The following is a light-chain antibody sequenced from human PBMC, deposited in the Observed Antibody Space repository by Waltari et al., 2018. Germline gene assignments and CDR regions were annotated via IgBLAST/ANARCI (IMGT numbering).Light chain of an antibody. CDR1: SSDVGGYNY. Sequence: QSALTQPASVSGSPGQSITISCTGTSSDVGGYNYVSWYQQHPGKAPKLMIYDGSNRPSGVSNRVSGSKSGNTASLTISGLQAEDEADYYCSSYTTSSTLEFGGGTKLTVL. CDR2: DGS. J-gene: IGLJ2*01. V-gene: IGLV2-14*03. CDR3: SSYTTSSTLE.